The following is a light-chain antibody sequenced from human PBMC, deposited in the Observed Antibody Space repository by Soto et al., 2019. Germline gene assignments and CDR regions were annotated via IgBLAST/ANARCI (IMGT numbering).Light chain of an antibody. V-gene: IGKV1-39*01. CDR2: AAP. J-gene: IGKJ1*01. CDR3: QQYNILST. Sequence: DIQMTQSPSTLSGSVGDRVTITCRASQSISSYLNWYQQKPGKAPKLLIFAAPSLQSGVPSRFSGSGSGTEFTLTISSLHPDDFATYYCQQYNILSTFGQGTKVDIK. CDR1: QSISSY.